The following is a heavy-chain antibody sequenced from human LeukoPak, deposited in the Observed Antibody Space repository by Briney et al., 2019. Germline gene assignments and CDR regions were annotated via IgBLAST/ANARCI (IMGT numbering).Heavy chain of an antibody. CDR2: INHSGST. V-gene: IGHV4-34*01. CDR1: GGSFSGYY. Sequence: SETLSLTCAVYGGSFSGYYWSWIRQPPGKGLEWIGEINHSGSTNYNPSLKSRVTISVDTSKNQFSLKLSSVTAADTAVYYCARDTWFDPWGQGTRVTVSS. CDR3: ARDTWFDP. J-gene: IGHJ5*02.